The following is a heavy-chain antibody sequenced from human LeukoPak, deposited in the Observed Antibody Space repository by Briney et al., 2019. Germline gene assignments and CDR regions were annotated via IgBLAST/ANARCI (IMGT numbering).Heavy chain of an antibody. CDR1: GYTXTSYY. V-gene: IGHV1-46*01. J-gene: IGHJ4*02. CDR3: ASIAVAGSEGQIFDY. Sequence: ASVKVSCKASGYTXTSYYMHGVRQAPGQGLEWMGIINPSGGSTSYAQKFQGRVTMTRDTSTSTVYMELSSLRSEDTAVYYCASIAVAGSEGQIFDYWGQGTLVTVSS. CDR2: INPSGGST. D-gene: IGHD6-19*01.